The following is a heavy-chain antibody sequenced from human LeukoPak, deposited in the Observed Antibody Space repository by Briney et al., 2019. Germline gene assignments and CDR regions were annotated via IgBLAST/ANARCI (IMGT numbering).Heavy chain of an antibody. CDR1: GFTFSSYA. D-gene: IGHD3-3*01. V-gene: IGHV3-23*01. CDR2: ISGSGGST. Sequence: PGGSLRLSCAASGFTFSSYAMSWVRQAPGKGLEWVSAISGSGGSTYYADSVKGRFTISKDNSKNTLYLQMNSLRAEDTAVYYCAKGSTIRFSRWFDPWGQGTLVTVSS. J-gene: IGHJ5*02. CDR3: AKGSTIRFSRWFDP.